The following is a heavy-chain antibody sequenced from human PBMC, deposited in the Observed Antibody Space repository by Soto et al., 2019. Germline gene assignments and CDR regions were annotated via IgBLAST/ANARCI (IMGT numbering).Heavy chain of an antibody. CDR3: TTDSYMTNIIVRFDY. Sequence: GGSLRLCCAASGLIFCNAWINWVRQAPGKGLEWVGRVKSKTDGGTTDFAAPVKGRFAISRDDSKNMVYLEMNSLKTEDTAIYYCTTDSYMTNIIVRFDYWGHGTLVTVSS. J-gene: IGHJ4*01. CDR1: GLIFCNAW. V-gene: IGHV3-15*07. CDR2: VKSKTDGGTT. D-gene: IGHD4-17*01.